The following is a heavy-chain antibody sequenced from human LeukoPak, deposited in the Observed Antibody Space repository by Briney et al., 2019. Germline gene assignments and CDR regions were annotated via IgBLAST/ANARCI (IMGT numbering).Heavy chain of an antibody. Sequence: GGSLRLSCAASGFTFNTFNMNWVRRAPGKGLEWVSSITSGGDYIYYADSVKGRFTTSRDNAKNSLSLQLNSLRVEDTAVYYCARGHYGVLAASYKWTPDYWGQGTLVTVSS. D-gene: IGHD3-9*01. J-gene: IGHJ4*02. CDR2: ITSGGDYI. CDR3: ARGHYGVLAASYKWTPDY. CDR1: GFTFNTFN. V-gene: IGHV3-21*01.